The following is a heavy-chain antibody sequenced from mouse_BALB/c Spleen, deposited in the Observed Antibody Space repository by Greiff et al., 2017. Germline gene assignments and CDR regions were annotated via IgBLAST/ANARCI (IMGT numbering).Heavy chain of an antibody. Sequence: EVKLVESGGGLVQPKGSLKLSCAASGFTFNTYAMNWVRQAPGKGLEWVARIRSKSNNYATYYADSVKDRFTISRDDSQSMLYLQMNNLKTEGTAMYYCVGGDYAMDYWGQGTSVTVSS. CDR2: IRSKSNNYAT. CDR3: VGGDYAMDY. CDR1: GFTFNTYA. V-gene: IGHV10-1*02. J-gene: IGHJ4*01.